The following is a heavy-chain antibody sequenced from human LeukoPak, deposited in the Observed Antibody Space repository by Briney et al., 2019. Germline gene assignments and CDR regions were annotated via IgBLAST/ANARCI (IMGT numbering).Heavy chain of an antibody. D-gene: IGHD4-17*01. V-gene: IGHV1-69*13. CDR2: IIPIFGTA. Sequence: SVKVSCKASGGTFSSYAISWVRQAPGQGLEWMGGIIPIFGTANYAQKFQGRVTITADESTSTAYMELSSLRSEDTAVYYCARDRDPDYGDGYNWFDPWGQGTLVTVSS. J-gene: IGHJ5*02. CDR3: ARDRDPDYGDGYNWFDP. CDR1: GGTFSSYA.